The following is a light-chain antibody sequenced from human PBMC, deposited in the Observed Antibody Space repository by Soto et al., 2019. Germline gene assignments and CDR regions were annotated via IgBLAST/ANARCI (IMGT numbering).Light chain of an antibody. CDR1: QSVSST. V-gene: IGKV3-15*01. Sequence: EIMMTQSPATLSVSPGERATLSCRASQSVSSTLAWYQQKPGQAPRLLIYGASTRATGTPARFSGSGSGTEFTLTISSLQSEDFAVYYCQQYNNWPPWTFGQGTKVDIK. CDR2: GAS. J-gene: IGKJ1*01. CDR3: QQYNNWPPWT.